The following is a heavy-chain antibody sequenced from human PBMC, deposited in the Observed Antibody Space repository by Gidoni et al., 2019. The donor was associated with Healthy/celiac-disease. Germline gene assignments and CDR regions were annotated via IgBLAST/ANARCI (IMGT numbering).Heavy chain of an antibody. CDR3: ARDYKDYGDGDFQH. CDR2: ISYDGSNK. CDR1: GFTFRSYA. Sequence: QVQLVESGGGVVQPGRSLRLSCAASGFTFRSYAMHWVRQAPGKGLEWVAVISYDGSNKYYADSVKGRFTISRDNSKNTLYLQMNSLRAEDTAVYYCARDYKDYGDGDFQHWGQGTLVTVSS. J-gene: IGHJ1*01. D-gene: IGHD4-17*01. V-gene: IGHV3-30-3*01.